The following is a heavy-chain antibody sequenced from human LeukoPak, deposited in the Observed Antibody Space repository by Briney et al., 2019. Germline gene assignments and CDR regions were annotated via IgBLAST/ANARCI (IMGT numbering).Heavy chain of an antibody. CDR2: IYYSGST. V-gene: IGHV4-59*01. Sequence: SETLSLTCTVSGGSISSYYWSWIRQPPGKGLEWIGYIYYSGSTNYNPSLKSRVTISIDTSKNQFSLKLSSVIAADTAVYYCARPKRDDVGNSFYYYGMDVWGQGTTVTVSS. J-gene: IGHJ6*02. CDR1: GGSISSYY. CDR3: ARPKRDDVGNSFYYYGMDV. D-gene: IGHD4-23*01.